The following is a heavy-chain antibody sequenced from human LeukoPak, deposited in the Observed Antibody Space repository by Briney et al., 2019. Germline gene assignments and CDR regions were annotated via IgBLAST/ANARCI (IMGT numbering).Heavy chain of an antibody. J-gene: IGHJ4*02. D-gene: IGHD3-9*01. CDR2: IYTSGST. V-gene: IGHV4-4*08. CDR3: ARATRLTGYSFDY. CDR1: GDSISYYY. Sequence: SETLSLTCTVSGDSISYYYWSWIRQPPGKGLEWIGRIYTSGSTNYNPSLKSRVTISVDTSKNQFSLKLSSVTAADTAVYYCARATRLTGYSFDYWGQGTLVTVSS.